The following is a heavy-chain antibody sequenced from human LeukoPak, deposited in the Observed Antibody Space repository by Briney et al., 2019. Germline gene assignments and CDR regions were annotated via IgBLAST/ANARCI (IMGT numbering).Heavy chain of an antibody. Sequence: GGSLRLSCAGSGFTSSTYSIKWVRQAPGKGLEWVSHIGGSGSFIYYADSVKGRFTISRDNAKNSVYLQMNSLRDEDTAVYFCARLLATWDYYYMDVWGKGTTVTVSS. V-gene: IGHV3-48*02. D-gene: IGHD3-3*02. J-gene: IGHJ6*03. CDR1: GFTSSTYS. CDR3: ARLLATWDYYYMDV. CDR2: IGGSGSFI.